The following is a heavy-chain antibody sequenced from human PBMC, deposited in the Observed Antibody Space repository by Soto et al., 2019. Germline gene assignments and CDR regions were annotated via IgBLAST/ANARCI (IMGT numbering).Heavy chain of an antibody. J-gene: IGHJ6*02. V-gene: IGHV4-38-2*02. CDR1: GYSISSGYY. D-gene: IGHD2-21*01. CDR3: AREFVPDYYYSYYYGRVV. Sequence: SETLSLTCAVSGYSISSGYYWGWIRQPPGKGLEWIGSIYHSGSTYYNPSLKSRVTISVDTSKNQFSLKLSSVTAADTAVYYCAREFVPDYYYSYYYGRVVCGQGTTVTASS. CDR2: IYHSGST.